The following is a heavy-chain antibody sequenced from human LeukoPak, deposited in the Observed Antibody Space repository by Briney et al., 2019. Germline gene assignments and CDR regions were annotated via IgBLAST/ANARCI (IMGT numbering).Heavy chain of an antibody. Sequence: GGSLRLSCAASGFTFSSYWMSWVRQAPGKGLEWVANIKQDGSEKYYVDSVKGRFTISGDNAKNSLYLQMNSLRAEDTAVYYCARGYGYIATRVFDYWGQGTLVTVSS. CDR2: IKQDGSEK. CDR3: ARGYGYIATRVFDY. J-gene: IGHJ4*02. CDR1: GFTFSSYW. D-gene: IGHD5-24*01. V-gene: IGHV3-7*01.